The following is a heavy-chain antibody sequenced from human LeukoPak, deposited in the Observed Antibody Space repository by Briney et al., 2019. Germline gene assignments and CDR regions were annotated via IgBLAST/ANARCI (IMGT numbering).Heavy chain of an antibody. CDR2: IYNSGST. CDR1: GYSISSGYW. J-gene: IGHJ5*02. V-gene: IGHV4-38-2*01. D-gene: IGHD6-13*01. CDR3: ARGYSSSWYDFDP. Sequence: SETLSLTCAVSGYSISSGYWWGWIRQPPGKALEWIASIYNSGSTYYNPSLKSRVTISVDTSKNQFSLMLRSLAAADTAVYYCARGYSSSWYDFDPWGQGTLVTVSS.